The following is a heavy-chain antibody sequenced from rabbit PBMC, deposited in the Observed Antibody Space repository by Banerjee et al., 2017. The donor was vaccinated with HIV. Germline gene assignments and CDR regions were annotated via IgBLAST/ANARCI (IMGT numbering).Heavy chain of an antibody. D-gene: IGHD8-1*01. CDR3: ARWVSGSNYWDL. V-gene: IGHV1S40*01. CDR1: GFSFSSSYW. CDR2: IDAGSSGYT. Sequence: QSLEESGGDLVKPGASLTLTCTDSGFSFSSSYWICWVRQAPGKGLEWIACIDAGSSGYTWYANWAKGRFTISKTSSTTVTLQMTSMTGADTDTYFCARWVSGSNYWDLWGPGTLVTVS. J-gene: IGHJ4*01.